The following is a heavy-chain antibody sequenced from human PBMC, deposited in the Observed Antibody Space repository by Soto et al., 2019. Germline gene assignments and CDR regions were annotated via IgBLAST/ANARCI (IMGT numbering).Heavy chain of an antibody. CDR1: GGSISSGNW. V-gene: IGHV4-4*02. CDR2: IYHSGST. J-gene: IGHJ4*02. Sequence: QVQLQESGPGLVKPSGTLSLTCAVSGGSISSGNWWSWVRQPPGKGLEWIGEIYHSGSTNYNPSPKSRVTLSVDKSKTQFSLRLSSVTAADTAVYYCARVISPMAPSDYWGQGTLVTVSS. D-gene: IGHD3-10*01. CDR3: ARVISPMAPSDY.